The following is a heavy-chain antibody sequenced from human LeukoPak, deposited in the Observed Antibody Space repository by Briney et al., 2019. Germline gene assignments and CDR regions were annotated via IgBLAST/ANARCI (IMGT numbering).Heavy chain of an antibody. CDR1: GYTFTSYG. J-gene: IGHJ4*02. D-gene: IGHD2-8*01. V-gene: IGHV1-46*01. Sequence: ASVKVSCKASGYTFTSYGISWVRQAPGQGLEWMGIINPSGGSTSYAQKFQGRVTMTRDTSTSTVYMELSSLRSEDTAVYYCARDDGSLVYAIDYWGQGTLVTVSS. CDR2: INPSGGST. CDR3: ARDDGSLVYAIDY.